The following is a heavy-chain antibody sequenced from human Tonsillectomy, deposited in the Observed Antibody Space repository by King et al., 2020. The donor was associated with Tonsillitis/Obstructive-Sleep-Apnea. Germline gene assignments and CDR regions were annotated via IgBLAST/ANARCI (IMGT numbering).Heavy chain of an antibody. CDR3: VRDSGWFAFDI. V-gene: IGHV3-7*04. D-gene: IGHD6-19*01. Sequence: VQLVESGEGLAQPGGSLRLSCAASGFTFSNSWMTWIRQAPGKGLEWVANIKEDGSNKYYVDSVKGRFTISRDNARNSLYLQMNSLRDEDTALYYCVRDSGWFAFDIWGQGTVVTVSS. CDR1: GFTFSNSW. CDR2: IKEDGSNK. J-gene: IGHJ3*02.